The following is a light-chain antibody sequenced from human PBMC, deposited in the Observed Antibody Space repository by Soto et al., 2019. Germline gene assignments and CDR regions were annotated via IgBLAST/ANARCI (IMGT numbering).Light chain of an antibody. J-gene: IGLJ1*01. CDR2: SVT. CDR1: SSDVGAYNS. Sequence: QSVLTQPASVSGSPGQSITISCTGTSSDVGAYNSVSWYQQHPDKAPKLIIFSVTSRTSGLSDRFSGSKSDNTASLTISGLRTEDEADYYCSSATSSSNYLFGTGTKLTVL. CDR3: SSATSSSNYL. V-gene: IGLV2-14*03.